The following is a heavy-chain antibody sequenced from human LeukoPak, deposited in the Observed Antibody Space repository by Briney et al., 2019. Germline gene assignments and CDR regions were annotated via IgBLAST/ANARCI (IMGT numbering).Heavy chain of an antibody. D-gene: IGHD2-2*01. J-gene: IGHJ5*02. CDR2: IYHSGST. V-gene: IGHV4-30-2*03. CDR1: GGSISSGGYY. CDR3: ATSIVVVPFDP. Sequence: SQTLSLTCTVSGGSISSGGYYWSWIRQPPGKGLEWIGYIYHSGSTYYNPSLKSRVTISVDTSKNQFSLKLSSVTAADTAVYYCATSIVVVPFDPWGQGTLVTVSS.